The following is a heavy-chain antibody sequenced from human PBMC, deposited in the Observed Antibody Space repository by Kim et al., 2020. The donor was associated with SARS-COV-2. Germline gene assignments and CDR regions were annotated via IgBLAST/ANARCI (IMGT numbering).Heavy chain of an antibody. CDR2: INSDGSTT. Sequence: WGSLRLSCITSGFTFSNYWMHWVRQAPGKGLVWVSRINSDGSTTTNADSVKGRFTISRDNAKNTLYLQMNSLRADDTAVYYCASRINGVNSGIDFWGQETLVTVSS. CDR1: GFTFSNYW. CDR3: ASRINGVNSGIDF. D-gene: IGHD4-17*01. V-gene: IGHV3-74*01. J-gene: IGHJ4*02.